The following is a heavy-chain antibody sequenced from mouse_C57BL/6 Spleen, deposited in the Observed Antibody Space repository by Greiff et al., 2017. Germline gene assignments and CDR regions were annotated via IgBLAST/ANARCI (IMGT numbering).Heavy chain of an antibody. V-gene: IGHV3-6*01. J-gene: IGHJ2*01. CDR2: ISYDGSN. D-gene: IGHD2-3*01. CDR3: ARGGSIGFDY. CDR1: GYSITSGYY. Sequence: VQLKESGPGLVKPSQSLSLTCSVTGYSITSGYYWNWIRQFPGNKLEWMGYISYDGSNNYNPSLQNRISITRDTSKNQFFLKLNSVTTEDTATYYCARGGSIGFDYWGQGTTLTVSA.